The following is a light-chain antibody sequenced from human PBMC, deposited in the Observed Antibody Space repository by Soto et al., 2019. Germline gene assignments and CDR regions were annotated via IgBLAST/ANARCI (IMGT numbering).Light chain of an antibody. CDR2: AAS. J-gene: IGKJ2*01. CDR3: QQSYSTPPYT. V-gene: IGKV1-39*01. CDR1: QSISSY. Sequence: DIQMTQSPSSLSASVGDRVTITCRASQSISSYLNWYQQKPGKAPKLLIYAASSLQSGVPSRFSGRGSGTDFTLTISSLQPEDFATYYCQQSYSTPPYTCGQGTKLEIK.